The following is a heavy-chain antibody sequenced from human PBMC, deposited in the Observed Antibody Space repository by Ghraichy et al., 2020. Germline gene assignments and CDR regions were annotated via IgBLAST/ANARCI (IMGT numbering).Heavy chain of an antibody. CDR1: GFTFSGYW. CDR2: IKKDGSDK. CDR3: AGLNYGMDV. V-gene: IGHV3-7*01. Sequence: LSLTCAASGFTFSGYWMTWVRQAPGKGLEWVANIKKDGSDKYYVDSVKGRFTISRDNANDKKSLHLEMNSLRAEDTAVYYCAGLNYGMDVWGQGTTVTVSS. J-gene: IGHJ6*02.